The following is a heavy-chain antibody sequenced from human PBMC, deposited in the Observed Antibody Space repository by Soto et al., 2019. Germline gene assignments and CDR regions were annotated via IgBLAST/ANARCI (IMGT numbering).Heavy chain of an antibody. CDR3: ARYDSSGGRAFDI. CDR2: IYYSGST. D-gene: IGHD3-22*01. CDR1: GRSVSSGNYY. Sequence: PSETLSLTCTVSGRSVSSGNYYWSWIRQPPGKRLEWVGYIYYSGSTYYNPSLKSRVTISVDTSKNQFSLKLNSVTAAYMVVFYCARYDSSGGRAFDIWGQGTMVTVSS. J-gene: IGHJ3*02. V-gene: IGHV4-61*01.